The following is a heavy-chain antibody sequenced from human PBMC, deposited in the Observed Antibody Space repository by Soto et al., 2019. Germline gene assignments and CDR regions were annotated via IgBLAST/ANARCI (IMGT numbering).Heavy chain of an antibody. J-gene: IGHJ4*02. D-gene: IGHD6-13*01. CDR1: GFTFSSYE. CDR3: ARVGSSSWYRDFDY. Sequence: EVQLVESGGGLVQPGGSLRLSCAASGFTFSSYEMNWVRQAPGKGLEWVSYISSSGSTIYYADSVKGRFTISRDNAKNSLYLQMSSLRAEDTAVYYCARVGSSSWYRDFDYWGQGTLVTVSS. V-gene: IGHV3-48*03. CDR2: ISSSGSTI.